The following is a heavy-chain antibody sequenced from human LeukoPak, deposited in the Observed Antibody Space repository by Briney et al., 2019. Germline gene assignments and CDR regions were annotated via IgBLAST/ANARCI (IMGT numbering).Heavy chain of an antibody. D-gene: IGHD3-16*01. J-gene: IGHJ5*02. V-gene: IGHV7-4-1*02. Sequence: ASVKVSCKASGYTFTGYYMHWVRQAPGQGLEWMGWINTNTGNPTYAQGFTGRFVFSLDTSVSTAYLQISSLKAEDTAVYYCARDPHGGTGRHWFDPWGQGTLVTVSS. CDR3: ARDPHGGTGRHWFDP. CDR2: INTNTGNP. CDR1: GYTFTGYY.